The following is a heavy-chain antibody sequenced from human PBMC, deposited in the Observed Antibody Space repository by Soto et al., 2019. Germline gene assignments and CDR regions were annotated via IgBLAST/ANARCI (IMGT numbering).Heavy chain of an antibody. CDR1: GYTFTSYG. CDR2: ISAYNGNT. V-gene: IGHV1-18*01. Sequence: ASGKVSCKASGYTFTSYGISWVRQAPGQGLEWMGWISAYNGNTNYAQKLQGRVTMTTDTSTSTAYMELRSLRSDDTAVYYCARVLQLWWLDPWGHVTMVTVYS. D-gene: IGHD6-6*01. J-gene: IGHJ5*02. CDR3: ARVLQLWWLDP.